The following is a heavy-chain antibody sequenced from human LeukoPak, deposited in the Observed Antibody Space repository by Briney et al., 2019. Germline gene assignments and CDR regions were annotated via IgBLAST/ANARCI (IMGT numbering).Heavy chain of an antibody. Sequence: GGSLRLSCAASGFTFSSYGMHWVRQAPGKGLEWVAVIWYDGSNKYYADSVKGRFTISRDNSKNTLYLQMNSLRAEDTAVYYCARDNARGGTAARLHYWGQGTLVTVSS. CDR1: GFTFSSYG. CDR3: ARDNARGGTAARLHY. V-gene: IGHV3-33*01. CDR2: IWYDGSNK. J-gene: IGHJ4*02. D-gene: IGHD6-6*01.